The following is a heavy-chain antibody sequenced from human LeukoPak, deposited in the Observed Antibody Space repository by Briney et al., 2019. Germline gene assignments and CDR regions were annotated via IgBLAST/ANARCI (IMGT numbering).Heavy chain of an antibody. CDR2: ISGSGGSI. V-gene: IGHV3-23*01. J-gene: IGHJ4*02. CDR1: GFTFSSYA. D-gene: IGHD3-22*01. Sequence: GGSLRLSCAASGFTFSSYAMSWVRQAPGKGLEWVSAISGSGGSIYYADSVKGRFTISRDNSKNTLYLQMNSLRAEDTAVYYCAKDIFSSVYYDGSGIVDYWGQGTLVTVSS. CDR3: AKDIFSSVYYDGSGIVDY.